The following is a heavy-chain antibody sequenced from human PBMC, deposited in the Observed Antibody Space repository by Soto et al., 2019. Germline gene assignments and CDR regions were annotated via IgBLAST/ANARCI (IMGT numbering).Heavy chain of an antibody. D-gene: IGHD1-26*01. CDR1: GYSISSGN. V-gene: IGHV3-23*01. Sequence: ETLSLTCAVSGYSISSGNYWAWVRQAPGKGLEWISSISGSGFKKYYADSVKGRFTISRDNSKSTVYLELNNLSAEDTAVYHCAKNQGVELVPLATVDWFDPWGQGSVVTSPQ. CDR3: AKNQGVELVPLATVDWFDP. J-gene: IGHJ5*02. CDR2: ISGSGFKK.